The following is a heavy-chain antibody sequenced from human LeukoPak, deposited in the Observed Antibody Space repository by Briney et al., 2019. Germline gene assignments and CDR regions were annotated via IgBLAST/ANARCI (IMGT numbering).Heavy chain of an antibody. CDR3: AKDTVAGTFNPLFDY. J-gene: IGHJ4*02. Sequence: PGRSLRLSCAASGFTFDDYAMHWVRQAPGKGLEWVSGISWNSGSIGYADSVKGRFTISRDNAKNFLSLQMNSLRAEDAALYYCAKDTVAGTFNPLFDYWGQGTLVTVSS. D-gene: IGHD6-19*01. V-gene: IGHV3-9*01. CDR1: GFTFDDYA. CDR2: ISWNSGSI.